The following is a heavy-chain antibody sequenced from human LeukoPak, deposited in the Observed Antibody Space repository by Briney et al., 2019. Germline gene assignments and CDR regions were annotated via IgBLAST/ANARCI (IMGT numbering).Heavy chain of an antibody. Sequence: GGSLRLSWAASGFTFSSYAMSWVRQAPGKGLEWVSSISGSGGSTYYADSVKGPFTISRDNSKNTLYLQMNSLRAEDTAVYYCAKEKPATGLPRGPFDYWGQGTLVTVSS. V-gene: IGHV3-23*01. CDR2: ISGSGGST. D-gene: IGHD2-15*01. J-gene: IGHJ4*02. CDR1: GFTFSSYA. CDR3: AKEKPATGLPRGPFDY.